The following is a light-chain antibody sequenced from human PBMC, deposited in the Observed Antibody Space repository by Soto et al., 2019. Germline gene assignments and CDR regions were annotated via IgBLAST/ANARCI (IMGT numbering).Light chain of an antibody. J-gene: IGKJ1*01. CDR2: AAS. CDR1: QSISSY. Sequence: DIQMTQSPSSLSASVGDRVTITCRASQSISSYLNWYQQKPGKAPKLLLYAASSVQSGVPSRFSGSGSETDFTLTISSLQPEDFATYSCQQSYSTTWTFGQGTKVEIK. CDR3: QQSYSTTWT. V-gene: IGKV1-39*01.